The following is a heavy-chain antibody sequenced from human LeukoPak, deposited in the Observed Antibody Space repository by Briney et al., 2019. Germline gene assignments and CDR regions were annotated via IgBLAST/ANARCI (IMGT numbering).Heavy chain of an antibody. CDR3: ARGPERRYFDWLLDEGEDY. V-gene: IGHV1-8*01. CDR2: MNPSSGNT. D-gene: IGHD3-9*01. CDR1: GYTFTSYD. Sequence: GASVKGSCKASGYTFTSYDINWVRQATGQGLEWVGWMNPSSGNTGYAQKFQGRVTMTRNTSISTAYMELSSLRSEDTAVYYCARGPERRYFDWLLDEGEDYWGQGTLVTVSS. J-gene: IGHJ4*02.